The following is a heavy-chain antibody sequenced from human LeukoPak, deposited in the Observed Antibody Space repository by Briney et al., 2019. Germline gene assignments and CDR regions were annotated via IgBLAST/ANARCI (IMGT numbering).Heavy chain of an antibody. CDR1: GGSISSYY. V-gene: IGHV4-59*08. J-gene: IGHJ4*02. CDR3: ARQAGSVGATDY. D-gene: IGHD1-26*01. Sequence: SETLSLTCTVSGGSISSYYWSWIRQPPGKGLEWIGYIYYSGSTNYNPSLKSRVTISVDTSKNQFSLKLSSVTAADTAVYYCARQAGSVGATDYWGQGTLVTVSS. CDR2: IYYSGST.